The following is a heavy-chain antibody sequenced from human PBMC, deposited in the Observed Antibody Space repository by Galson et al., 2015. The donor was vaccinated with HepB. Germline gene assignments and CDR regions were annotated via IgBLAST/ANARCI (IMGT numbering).Heavy chain of an antibody. V-gene: IGHV1-3*01. J-gene: IGHJ4*02. CDR3: ARGSEYFDY. CDR1: GYTLTSHA. Sequence: SVKVSCKASGYTLTSHAMHWARQAPGQRLEWMGWINGGNGNTKYSEKFQGRVTISRDTSASTAYMELTSLRSEDTAVYYCARGSEYFDYWGQGTLVTVSS. D-gene: IGHD6-19*01. CDR2: INGGNGNT.